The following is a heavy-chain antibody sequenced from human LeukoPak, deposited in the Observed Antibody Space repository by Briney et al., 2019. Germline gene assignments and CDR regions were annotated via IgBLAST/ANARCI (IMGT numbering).Heavy chain of an antibody. CDR3: ARDHRYCSGGSCYLFDY. V-gene: IGHV1-69*04. Sequence: ASVKVSCKASGGTFSSYAISWVRQAPGQGLEWMGRIIPILGIANYAQKFQGRVTITADKSTSTAYMGLSSLRSEDTAVYYCARDHRYCSGGSCYLFDYWGQGALVTVSS. CDR1: GGTFSSYA. J-gene: IGHJ4*02. CDR2: IIPILGIA. D-gene: IGHD2-15*01.